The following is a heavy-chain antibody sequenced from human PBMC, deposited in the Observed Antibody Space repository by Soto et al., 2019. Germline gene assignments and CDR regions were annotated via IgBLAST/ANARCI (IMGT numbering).Heavy chain of an antibody. J-gene: IGHJ6*03. D-gene: IGHD3-9*01. V-gene: IGHV4-59*01. CDR1: GGSISSYY. CDR2: IYYSGST. Sequence: SETLSLTCTVSGGSISSYYWSWIRQPPGKGLEWIGYIYYSGSTNYNPSLKSRVTISVDTSKDQFSLKLSSVTAADTAVYYFVRGLTGYYQAYYYYYMDVWGKGTTVTVSS. CDR3: VRGLTGYYQAYYYYYMDV.